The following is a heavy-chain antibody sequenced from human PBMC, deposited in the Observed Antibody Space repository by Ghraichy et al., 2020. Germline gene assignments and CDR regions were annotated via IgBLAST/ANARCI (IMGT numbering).Heavy chain of an antibody. CDR3: ARLLPPYYDCWSGYDAFDI. J-gene: IGHJ3*02. D-gene: IGHD3-3*01. CDR2: IYYSGST. V-gene: IGHV4-59*01. CDR1: GGSISSYY. Sequence: SETLSLTCTVSGGSISSYYWSWIRQPPGKGLEWIGYIYYSGSTNYNPSLKSRVTISVDTSKNQFSLKLSSVTAADTAVYYCARLLPPYYDCWSGYDAFDIWGQGTMVTVSS.